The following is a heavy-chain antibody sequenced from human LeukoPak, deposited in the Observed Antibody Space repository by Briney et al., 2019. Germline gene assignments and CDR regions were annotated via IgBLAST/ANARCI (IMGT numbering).Heavy chain of an antibody. CDR3: AREGRTWEMATKEWFDP. D-gene: IGHD5-24*01. V-gene: IGHV4-4*07. CDR2: TYTSGST. J-gene: IGHJ5*02. Sequence: SETLSLTCTVSGGSISSYYWSWIRQPAGKGLEWIGRTYTSGSTNYNPSLKSRVTMSVDTSKNQFSLKLSSVTAADTAVYHCAREGRTWEMATKEWFDPWGQGTLVTVSS. CDR1: GGSISSYY.